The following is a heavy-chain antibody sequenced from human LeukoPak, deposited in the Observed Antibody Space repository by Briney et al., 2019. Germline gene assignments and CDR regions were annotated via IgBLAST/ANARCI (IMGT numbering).Heavy chain of an antibody. V-gene: IGHV1-18*01. J-gene: IGHJ4*02. CDR1: GYTFTSYG. D-gene: IGHD3-9*01. CDR2: ISAYNGNT. Sequence: VASVKVSCKASGYTFTSYGISWVRQAPGQGLEWMGWISAYNGNTNYAQKLQGRVTMTTDTSTSTAYMELRSLRSDDTAVYYCARGGDYDILTGYSQIDYWGQGTLVTVSS. CDR3: ARGGDYDILTGYSQIDY.